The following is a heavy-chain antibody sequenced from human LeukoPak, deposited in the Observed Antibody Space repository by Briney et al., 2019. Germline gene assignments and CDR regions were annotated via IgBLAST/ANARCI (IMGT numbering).Heavy chain of an antibody. CDR1: GGTFSKYT. V-gene: IGHV1-69*13. D-gene: IGHD1-26*01. CDR3: ARVSDRFDP. Sequence: GASVKVSCKASGGTFSKYTISWVRQRPGQGLEWMGGITPLFGTANYAQKFQGRVTITADESASTAYMELSSLRSEDTAVYYCARVSDRFDPWGQGTLVTVSS. J-gene: IGHJ5*02. CDR2: ITPLFGTA.